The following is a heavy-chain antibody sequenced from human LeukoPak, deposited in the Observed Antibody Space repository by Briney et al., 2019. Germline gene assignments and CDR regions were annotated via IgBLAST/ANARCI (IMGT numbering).Heavy chain of an antibody. J-gene: IGHJ5*02. CDR2: IIPISGTV. Sequence: SVKVSCKASGGTFSSYDFSWVRQAPGQGLEWMGGIIPISGTVNYAQKFQGRVTITADKSTSTAYMELSSLRSEDTAVYYCARDQRYCSGGSCYPGWFDPWGQGTLVTVSS. V-gene: IGHV1-69*06. CDR1: GGTFSSYD. CDR3: ARDQRYCSGGSCYPGWFDP. D-gene: IGHD2-15*01.